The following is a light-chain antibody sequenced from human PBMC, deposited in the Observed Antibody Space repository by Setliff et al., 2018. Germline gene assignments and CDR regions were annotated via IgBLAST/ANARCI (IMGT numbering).Light chain of an antibody. Sequence: ALTQPASVSGSPGQSITISCTGTSSDVGAYNYVSWYQRHPGEAPKLLLYDVSSRPSGISNRFSGSKSGSTASLTITGLQAEDEADYFCSSYTSTRTVIFGGGTKVTVL. J-gene: IGLJ2*01. CDR2: DVS. V-gene: IGLV2-14*03. CDR3: SSYTSTRTVI. CDR1: SSDVGAYNY.